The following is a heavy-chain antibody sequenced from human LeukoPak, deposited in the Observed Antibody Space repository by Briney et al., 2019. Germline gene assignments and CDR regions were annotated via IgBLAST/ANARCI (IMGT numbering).Heavy chain of an antibody. D-gene: IGHD6-6*01. CDR2: INPNSGGT. CDR1: GYTFTGYY. Sequence: ASVKVSCKASGYTFTGYYMHWVRQAPGQGLEWMGWINPNSGGTNYAQKFQGRVTMTRDTSISTAHMELSGLRSDDTAVYYCAKSIAARPGYFDYWGQGTLVTVSS. CDR3: AKSIAARPGYFDY. J-gene: IGHJ4*02. V-gene: IGHV1-2*02.